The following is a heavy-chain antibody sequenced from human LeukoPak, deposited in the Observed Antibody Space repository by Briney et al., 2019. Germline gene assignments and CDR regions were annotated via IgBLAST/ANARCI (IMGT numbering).Heavy chain of an antibody. Sequence: PSETLSLTCAIYGGYLSGYYWSWVRQPPGRGLEWIGEINPSGSTNYNPSLESRVTISVDTSKNQFSLKLSSVIAADTAVYYCARARYGEIDYWGQGTLVTVSS. CDR1: GGYLSGYY. V-gene: IGHV4-34*01. D-gene: IGHD3-10*01. CDR2: INPSGST. J-gene: IGHJ4*02. CDR3: ARARYGEIDY.